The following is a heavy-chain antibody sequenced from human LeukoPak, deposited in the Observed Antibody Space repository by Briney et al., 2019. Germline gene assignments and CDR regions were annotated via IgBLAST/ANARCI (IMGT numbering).Heavy chain of an antibody. Sequence: ASETLSLTCAVYGGSFSGYCWRWIRQPPGKGLEWVGEISHSGSTNYNLSPMSRVTKSVYTSKNQFSLKLSSVTAADTAVYYWARGVRGIAARRNNWFDPWGQGTLVTVSS. CDR1: GGSFSGYC. CDR3: ARGVRGIAARRNNWFDP. J-gene: IGHJ5*02. V-gene: IGHV4-34*01. D-gene: IGHD6-6*01. CDR2: ISHSGST.